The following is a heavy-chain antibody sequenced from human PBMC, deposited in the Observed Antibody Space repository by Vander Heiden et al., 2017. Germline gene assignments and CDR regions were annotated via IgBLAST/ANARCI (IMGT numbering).Heavy chain of an antibody. CDR2: FDPEDGET. J-gene: IGHJ4*02. CDR3: ATASLVSAAAGTLGY. D-gene: IGHD6-13*01. Sequence: QVQLVQSGAEVKKPGASVKVPGKVSGYPLPELSRHWVGQAPGKGLEWMGGFDPEDGETIYAQKFQGRVTMTEDTSTDTAYMELSSLRSEDTAVYYCATASLVSAAAGTLGYWGQGTLVTVSS. V-gene: IGHV1-24*01. CDR1: GYPLPELS.